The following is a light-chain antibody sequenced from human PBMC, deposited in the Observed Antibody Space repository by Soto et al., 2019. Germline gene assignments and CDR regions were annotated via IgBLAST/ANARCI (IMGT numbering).Light chain of an antibody. Sequence: QSVLTQPPSVSGAPGERVTISCTGSSSNIGAGYEVHWYQQLPGTSPKLLIYEDTDRPSGVPDRFSGSKSGTSASLAITGLLAEVEADYYCQSYDNSLSGSYVFGTGTKVTVL. J-gene: IGLJ1*01. CDR2: EDT. CDR3: QSYDNSLSGSYV. CDR1: SSNIGAGYE. V-gene: IGLV1-40*01.